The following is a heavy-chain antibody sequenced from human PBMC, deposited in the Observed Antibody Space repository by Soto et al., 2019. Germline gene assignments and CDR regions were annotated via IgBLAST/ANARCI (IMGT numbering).Heavy chain of an antibody. J-gene: IGHJ4*02. CDR2: INAGNGNT. Sequence: QVQLVQSGAEVKKPGASVKVSCKASRYTFTSYAMHWVRQAPGQRLEWMGWINAGNGNTKYSQKFQGRVTITRDTSASTAYMELSSLRSEDTAVYYCARDLGVGAASDYWGQGTLVTVSS. CDR1: RYTFTSYA. CDR3: ARDLGVGAASDY. V-gene: IGHV1-3*01. D-gene: IGHD1-26*01.